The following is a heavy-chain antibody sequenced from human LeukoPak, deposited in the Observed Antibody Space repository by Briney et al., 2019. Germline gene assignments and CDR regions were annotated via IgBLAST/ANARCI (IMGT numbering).Heavy chain of an antibody. D-gene: IGHD3-22*01. CDR1: GYTFTSYD. CDR2: MNPTSGNT. Sequence: ASEKVSCKSSGYTFTSYDINWVRQAPGQGLEWMGWMNPTSGNTAYTQKFQGRVTITSNTSISTPYMELSSLRSEDTAVYYCARGRSMWYYDSSGYYTTSSEYNWFDPWGQGTLVTVSP. CDR3: ARGRSMWYYDSSGYYTTSSEYNWFDP. J-gene: IGHJ5*02. V-gene: IGHV1-8*02.